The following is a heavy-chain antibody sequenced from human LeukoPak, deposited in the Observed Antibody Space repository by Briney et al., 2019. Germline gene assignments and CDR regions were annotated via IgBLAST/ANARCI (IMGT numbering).Heavy chain of an antibody. V-gene: IGHV4-59*08. J-gene: IGHJ3*02. D-gene: IGHD3-3*01. Sequence: GSLRLSCAASGFTFDDYGMSWIRQPPGKGLEWIGYIYYSGSTNYNPSLKSRVTISVDTSKNQFSLKLSSVTAADTAVYYCARHGTIFGVVAYAFDIWGQGTMVTVSS. CDR3: ARHGTIFGVVAYAFDI. CDR1: GFTFDDYG. CDR2: IYYSGST.